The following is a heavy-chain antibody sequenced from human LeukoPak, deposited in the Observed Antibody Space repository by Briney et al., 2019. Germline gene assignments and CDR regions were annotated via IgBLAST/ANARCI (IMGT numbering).Heavy chain of an antibody. CDR2: INHSGST. V-gene: IGHV4-34*09. J-gene: IGHJ3*02. CDR1: GGSFSGYY. Sequence: SETLSLTCAVYGGSFSGYYWSWIRQPPGKGLEWIGEINHSGSTYYNPSLKSRVTISVDTSKNQFSLKLSSVTAADTAVYYCARAPYSSGWYGDAFDIWGQGTMVTVSS. D-gene: IGHD6-19*01. CDR3: ARAPYSSGWYGDAFDI.